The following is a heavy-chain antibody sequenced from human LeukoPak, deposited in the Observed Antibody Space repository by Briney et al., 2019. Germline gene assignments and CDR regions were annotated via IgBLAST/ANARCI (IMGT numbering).Heavy chain of an antibody. V-gene: IGHV1-18*01. CDR2: ISAYNGNT. Sequence: PMASVKVSCKASGYTFTSYGISWVRQAPGQGLEWMGWISAYNGNTNYAQKLQGRVTMTTDTSTSTAYMELRSLRSDDTAVYYCARVFLEWLFPTSPIYYMDVWGQGTMVTVSS. CDR3: ARVFLEWLFPTSPIYYMDV. D-gene: IGHD3-3*01. J-gene: IGHJ6*03. CDR1: GYTFTSYG.